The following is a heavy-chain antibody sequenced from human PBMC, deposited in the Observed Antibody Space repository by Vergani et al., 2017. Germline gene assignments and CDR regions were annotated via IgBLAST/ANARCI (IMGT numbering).Heavy chain of an antibody. D-gene: IGHD2-2*02. V-gene: IGHV3-15*01. CDR2: IRSKNDGGTA. CDR1: GITFKNAW. Sequence: EVQVVESGGGLIKPGGSLRFSCVASGITFKNAWINWVRQAPGKGLEWIGRIRSKNDGGTADYAAPLKGRFTISRDDSKDSAFLLVNNLKTEDTAVYFCYTDYHDYWGQGTLVTVSS. J-gene: IGHJ4*02. CDR3: YTDYHDY.